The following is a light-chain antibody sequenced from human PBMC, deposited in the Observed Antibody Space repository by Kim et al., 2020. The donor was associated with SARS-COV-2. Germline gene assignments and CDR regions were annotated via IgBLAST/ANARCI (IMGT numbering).Light chain of an antibody. V-gene: IGKV3-15*01. CDR2: AAS. J-gene: IGKJ2*01. Sequence: SVSPGERATPSCRASQSVSSKLAWYQQKPGQAPRFLIYAASTRATGIPARFSGSGSGTEFTLTISSLQSEDFAVYYCQQYNNWPYTFGQGTKLEI. CDR1: QSVSSK. CDR3: QQYNNWPYT.